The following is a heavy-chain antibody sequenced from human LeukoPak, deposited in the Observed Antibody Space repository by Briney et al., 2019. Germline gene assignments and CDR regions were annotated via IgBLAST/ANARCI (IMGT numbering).Heavy chain of an antibody. J-gene: IGHJ5*02. CDR1: GYIVTSYY. CDR2: INPSGGST. Sequence: ASVKVSGKASGYIVTSYYIHWVRQAPGQGLEWMGIINPSGGSTTYVQKFQGRVTMTRDMSTSTVYMELSSLRSEDTGVYYCASAHDYYNWFDLWGQGTLVTVSS. CDR3: ASAHDYYNWFDL. V-gene: IGHV1-46*01. D-gene: IGHD4-11*01.